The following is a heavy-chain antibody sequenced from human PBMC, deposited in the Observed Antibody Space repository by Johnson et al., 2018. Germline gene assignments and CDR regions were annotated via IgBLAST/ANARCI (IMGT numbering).Heavy chain of an antibody. CDR2: IYYSGST. J-gene: IGHJ6*03. D-gene: IGHD6-19*01. V-gene: IGHV4-59*01. CDR3: ARDYRQWRTAAGGFYYFYMDV. Sequence: QVQLQESGPGLVKPSETLSLICTVSGDSIRSYYWSWIRQPPGKGLEWIGFIYYSGSTNYNPSLKSRVTISVDTSKNQFSLKLTSVTAADTAVYYCARDYRQWRTAAGGFYYFYMDVWGKGTTVTVSS. CDR1: GDSIRSYY.